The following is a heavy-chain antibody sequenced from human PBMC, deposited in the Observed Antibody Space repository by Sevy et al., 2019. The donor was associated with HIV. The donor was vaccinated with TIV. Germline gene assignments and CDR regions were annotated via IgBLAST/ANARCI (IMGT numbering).Heavy chain of an antibody. CDR2: FDPEDGET. D-gene: IGHD2-15*01. J-gene: IGHJ5*02. V-gene: IGHV1-24*01. CDR1: GYTLTELS. CDR3: ATNIVVGVAAERGHWFDP. Sequence: ASVKVSCKVSGYTLTELSMHWVRQAPGKGLEWMGGFDPEDGETIYAQKFQGRVTMTEDTSTDTAYMEVSSLRSEDTAVYYYATNIVVGVAAERGHWFDPWGQGTLVTVSS.